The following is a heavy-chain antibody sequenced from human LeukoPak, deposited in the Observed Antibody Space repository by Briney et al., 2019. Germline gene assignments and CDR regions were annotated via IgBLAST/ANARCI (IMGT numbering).Heavy chain of an antibody. CDR1: GYIFPSYV. D-gene: IGHD2-15*01. Sequence: GASVKVSCKASGYIFPSYVIHWVRQVPGQRFEWMGWIKPDNGDTEYSQKFQGRVTFTRDTSATTAYMELSSLTSEDTAVYYCAKDRGGSGDFDYWGQGSLITVSS. V-gene: IGHV1-3*01. J-gene: IGHJ4*02. CDR3: AKDRGGSGDFDY. CDR2: IKPDNGDT.